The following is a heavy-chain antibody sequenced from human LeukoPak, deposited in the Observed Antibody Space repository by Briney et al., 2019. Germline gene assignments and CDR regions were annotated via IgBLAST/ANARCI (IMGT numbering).Heavy chain of an antibody. CDR1: GGTFSSYA. CDR2: IIPIFGTA. CDR3: ARGRGSYFSDWFDP. D-gene: IGHD1-26*01. Sequence: SVKVSCKASGGTFSSYAISWVRQAPGQGLEWMGGIIPIFGTANYAQKFQGRVTITTDESTSTAYMELSSLRSEDTAVYYCARGRGSYFSDWFDPWGQGTLVTVSS. J-gene: IGHJ5*02. V-gene: IGHV1-69*05.